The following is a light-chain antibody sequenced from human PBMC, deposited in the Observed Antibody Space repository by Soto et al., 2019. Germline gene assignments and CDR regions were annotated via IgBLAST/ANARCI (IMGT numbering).Light chain of an antibody. V-gene: IGKV3-20*01. Sequence: EVVLTQSPGTLSLSPGERATLSCRASQSFSSSYLAWCQHEPGLGASLRVYGGGSRAPGMPDRFSGSGSGTDFTLTISRLEPEDFGVYYCRQYRSLEPTLGGGTKVDIK. J-gene: IGKJ4*02. CDR3: RQYRSLEPT. CDR1: QSFSSSY. CDR2: GGG.